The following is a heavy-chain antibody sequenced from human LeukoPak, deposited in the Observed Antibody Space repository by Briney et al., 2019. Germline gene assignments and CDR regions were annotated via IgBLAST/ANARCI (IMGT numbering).Heavy chain of an antibody. Sequence: TGGSLRLSCAASGFTFSSYAMTWVRQAPGKGLEWVADISGSGNSPNYADSVKGRFTISRDNSNNTLYLQMKTLSAEDTAVYYRAKDQRAVAGTCFDTWGQGIPVTVSS. D-gene: IGHD6-19*01. V-gene: IGHV3-23*01. CDR3: AKDQRAVAGTCFDT. CDR2: ISGSGNSP. CDR1: GFTFSSYA. J-gene: IGHJ4*02.